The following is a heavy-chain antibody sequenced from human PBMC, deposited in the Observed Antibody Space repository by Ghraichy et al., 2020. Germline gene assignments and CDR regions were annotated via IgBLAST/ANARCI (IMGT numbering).Heavy chain of an antibody. CDR3: ARGRYSSSWYGPYNWFDP. CDR1: GGSFSGYY. J-gene: IGHJ5*02. Sequence: ESLNISCAVYGGSFSGYYWSWIRQPPGKGLEWIGEINHSGSTNYNPSLKSRVTISVDTSKNQFSLKLSSVTAADTAVYYCARGRYSSSWYGPYNWFDPWGQGTLVTVSS. CDR2: INHSGST. D-gene: IGHD6-13*01. V-gene: IGHV4-34*01.